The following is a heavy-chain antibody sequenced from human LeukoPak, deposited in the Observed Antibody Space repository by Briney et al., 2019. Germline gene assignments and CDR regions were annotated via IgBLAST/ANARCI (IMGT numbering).Heavy chain of an antibody. V-gene: IGHV4-34*01. Sequence: SETLSLTCAVYGGSFSGYYWSWIRQPPGKGLEWIGEINHSGSTNYNPSLKSRVTISVDTSKNQFSLKLSSVTAADTAVYYCARGGGYCSSTSCYAVDYWGQGTLVTVSS. J-gene: IGHJ4*02. CDR1: GGSFSGYY. D-gene: IGHD2-2*01. CDR3: ARGGGYCSSTSCYAVDY. CDR2: INHSGST.